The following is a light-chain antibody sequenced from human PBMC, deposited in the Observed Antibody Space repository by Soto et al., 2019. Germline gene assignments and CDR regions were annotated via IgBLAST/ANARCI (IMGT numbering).Light chain of an antibody. CDR2: KAS. V-gene: IGKV1-5*03. CDR3: QHYNSYPEA. Sequence: VQMTQSPSTLSASVGDSVTITCRASENIRVWLAWYQQKPGKAPKLLIYKASTLQTGVPPRFSGSGSVTEFTLTLSSLQPDDFATYYCQHYNSYPEAFGQGTKVDIK. J-gene: IGKJ1*01. CDR1: ENIRVW.